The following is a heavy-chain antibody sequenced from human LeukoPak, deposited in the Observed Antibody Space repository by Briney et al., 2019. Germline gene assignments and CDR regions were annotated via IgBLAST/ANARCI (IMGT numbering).Heavy chain of an antibody. J-gene: IGHJ6*03. CDR3: ARRATGYYYMDV. Sequence: SETLSLTCAVYGGSFSGDFWSWIRQSPGRGLEWIGEINHGGSTTYNPSLKSRVTISVDTSKNQSSLKLSSVTAADTAVYYCARRATGYYYMDVWGKGTTVTISS. CDR1: GGSFSGDF. CDR2: INHGGST. V-gene: IGHV4-34*01.